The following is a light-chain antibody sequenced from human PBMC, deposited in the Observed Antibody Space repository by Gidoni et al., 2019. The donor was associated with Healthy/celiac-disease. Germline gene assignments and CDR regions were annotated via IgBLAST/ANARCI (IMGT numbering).Light chain of an antibody. CDR2: QDS. CDR1: KLGDKY. Sequence: SSELTQPPSVSVSPGQTASITCSGDKLGDKYACWYQQKPGQSPVLVIYQDSKRPSGIPERCSGANSGNTATLTISGTQAMDEADYYCQAWDSSTGVFGGGTKLTVL. CDR3: QAWDSSTGV. J-gene: IGLJ3*02. V-gene: IGLV3-1*01.